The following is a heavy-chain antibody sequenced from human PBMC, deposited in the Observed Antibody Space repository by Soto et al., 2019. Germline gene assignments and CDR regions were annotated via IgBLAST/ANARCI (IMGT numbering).Heavy chain of an antibody. J-gene: IGHJ4*02. Sequence: QVQLVQSGAEVKKPGSSVKVSCKASGGTFSSYTISWVRQAPGQGLEWMGRIIPILGIANYAQKFQGRVTITADKSTSTAYMELSSLRSEDTAVYYCAILENLPAAMEGDYFDYWGQGTLVTVSS. CDR2: IIPILGIA. CDR1: GGTFSSYT. CDR3: AILENLPAAMEGDYFDY. V-gene: IGHV1-69*02. D-gene: IGHD2-2*01.